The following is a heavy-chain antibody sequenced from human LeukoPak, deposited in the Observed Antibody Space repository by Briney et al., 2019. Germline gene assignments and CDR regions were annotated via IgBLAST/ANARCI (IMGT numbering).Heavy chain of an antibody. CDR2: INPSGGST. CDR3: ARGDDYVWGSYRPDAFDI. V-gene: IGHV1-46*01. Sequence: ASVKVSCKASGYTFTSYYMHWVRQAPGQGLEWMGIINPSGGSTSYAQKFQGRVTMTRDTSTSTVYMELSSLRSEDTVVYYCARGDDYVWGSYRPDAFDIWGQGTMVTVSS. D-gene: IGHD3-16*02. J-gene: IGHJ3*02. CDR1: GYTFTSYY.